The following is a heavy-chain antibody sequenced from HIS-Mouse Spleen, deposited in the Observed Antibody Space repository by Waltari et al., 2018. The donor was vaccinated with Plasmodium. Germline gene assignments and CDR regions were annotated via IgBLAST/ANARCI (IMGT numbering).Heavy chain of an antibody. CDR1: GYTFTRYG. V-gene: IGHV1-18*01. CDR3: ARGSAGDAFDI. J-gene: IGHJ3*02. CDR2: LSAYKGNT. Sequence: QVQLVQSGTDMKKPGASVTVSCKASGYTFTRYGINWVRQAPGQGLVWMGWLSAYKGNTNYAQKLQGRVTMTTDTSTSTAYMQLSSLRSDDTAVYFCARGSAGDAFDIWGQGTMVTVSS. D-gene: IGHD6-19*01.